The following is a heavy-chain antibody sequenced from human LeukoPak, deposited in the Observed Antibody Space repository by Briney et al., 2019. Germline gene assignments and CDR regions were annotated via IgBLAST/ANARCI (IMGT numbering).Heavy chain of an antibody. CDR1: GFTVRSTY. Sequence: GGSLRLSCAASGFTVRSTYMSWVRQAPGKGLEWISVMYSGGSTYYVDSVKGRFTISRDNSKNTFYLQMNSLRAEDTAVYYCARDCYTTGCYWGQGTLVTVSS. J-gene: IGHJ4*02. D-gene: IGHD3-16*02. CDR3: ARDCYTTGCY. V-gene: IGHV3-66*01. CDR2: MYSGGST.